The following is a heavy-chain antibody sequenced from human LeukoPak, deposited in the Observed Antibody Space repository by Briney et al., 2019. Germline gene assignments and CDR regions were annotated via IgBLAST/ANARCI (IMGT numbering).Heavy chain of an antibody. CDR2: LRSGGNDK. CDR1: GFSFSTAD. J-gene: IGHJ4*02. D-gene: IGHD3-10*01. V-gene: IGHV3-30*02. Sequence: GGSLRLSCAASGFSFSTADMHWVRQAPGKGLEWVAFLRSGGNDKYYAGSVKGRLTISRDNSKNTLFLQMNSLRAEDTAVYYCAKDLFGSGSYEYWGQGTLVTVSS. CDR3: AKDLFGSGSYEY.